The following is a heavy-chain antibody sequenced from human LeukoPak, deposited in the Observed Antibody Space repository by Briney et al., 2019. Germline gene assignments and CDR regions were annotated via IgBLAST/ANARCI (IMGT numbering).Heavy chain of an antibody. CDR1: GYTFTGYY. V-gene: IGHV1-2*02. Sequence: ASVKVSCKASGYTFTGYYMHWVRQAPGQGLEWMGWINPNSGGTNYAQKFQGRVTMTRDTSISTAYMELSRLRSDDTAVYYCARDHKPGIAAAGYYYYYYMDVWGKGITVTVSS. J-gene: IGHJ6*03. CDR3: ARDHKPGIAAAGYYYYYYMDV. D-gene: IGHD6-13*01. CDR2: INPNSGGT.